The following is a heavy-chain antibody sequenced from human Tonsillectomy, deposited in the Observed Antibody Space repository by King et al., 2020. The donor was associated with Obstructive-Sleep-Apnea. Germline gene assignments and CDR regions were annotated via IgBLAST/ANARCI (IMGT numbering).Heavy chain of an antibody. V-gene: IGHV4-59*01. CDR3: ARAPKEIARAIKTPFYYGMDV. Sequence: VQLQESGPGLVKPSETLSLTCTVSGGSISNYYWSWIRQPPGRGLEWIGYIYYSGSTNYNPSLKSRVTISVDTSKNQFSLKLSSVTAADTAVYYCARAPKEIARAIKTPFYYGMDVWGQGTTVTVSS. J-gene: IGHJ6*02. CDR2: IYYSGST. CDR1: GGSISNYY. D-gene: IGHD1-26*01.